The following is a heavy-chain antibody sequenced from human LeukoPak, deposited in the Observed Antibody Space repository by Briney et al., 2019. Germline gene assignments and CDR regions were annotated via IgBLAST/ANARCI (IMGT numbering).Heavy chain of an antibody. D-gene: IGHD3-3*01. Sequence: SETLSLTCTVSGGSISSYYWSWIRQPPGKGLEWIGYIYYSGSTNYNPSLKSRVTISVDTSKTQFYLKLSSVTAADTAVYYCARAPLIYDFWSGYTQNPPDAFDIWGPGTMVTVSS. CDR3: ARAPLIYDFWSGYTQNPPDAFDI. V-gene: IGHV4-59*01. J-gene: IGHJ3*02. CDR2: IYYSGST. CDR1: GGSISSYY.